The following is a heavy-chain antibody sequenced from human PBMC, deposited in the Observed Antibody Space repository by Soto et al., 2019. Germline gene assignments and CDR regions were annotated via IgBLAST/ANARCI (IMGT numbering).Heavy chain of an antibody. Sequence: SETLSLTCAVYGGSFSGYYWSWIRQPPGKGLEWIGEINHSGSTNYNPSLKSRVTISVDTSKNQFSLKLSSVTAADTAVYYCAREVAGGYYFPYWGPGTMVTV. D-gene: IGHD6-19*01. V-gene: IGHV4-34*01. CDR3: AREVAGGYYFPY. J-gene: IGHJ4*02. CDR2: INHSGST. CDR1: GGSFSGYY.